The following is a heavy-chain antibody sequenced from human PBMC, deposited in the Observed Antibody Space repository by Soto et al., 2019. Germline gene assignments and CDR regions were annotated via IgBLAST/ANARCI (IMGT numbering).Heavy chain of an antibody. Sequence: QVQLVPSGAEVKKPGSSVKVSCKASGGTFNNYAISWVRQAPGQGLEWMGGIIPIMGTADYAHKLQGSLAISAEESTGTTFMELSSLRSEDTALYYCASGGVDVVATSAFDCWGQGNLVTVSS. CDR1: GGTFNNYA. J-gene: IGHJ4*02. D-gene: IGHD5-12*01. CDR3: ASGGVDVVATSAFDC. CDR2: IIPIMGTA. V-gene: IGHV1-69*01.